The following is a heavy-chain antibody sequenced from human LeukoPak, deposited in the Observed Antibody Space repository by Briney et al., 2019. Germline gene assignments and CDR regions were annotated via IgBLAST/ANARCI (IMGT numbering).Heavy chain of an antibody. V-gene: IGHV4-34*01. CDR3: ARRVRDCLINCSWYFDS. D-gene: IGHD3-10*01. CDR2: INDSGST. J-gene: IGHJ4*02. Sequence: SSETLSLTCAVYGGSFNGHYWSWIRQTPREGLEWIGEINDSGSTNYNPSLKSRVLISVDTSKNQFSLKVTSVTAADTAIYYCARRVRDCLINCSWYFDSWGQGNLVTVSS. CDR1: GGSFNGHY.